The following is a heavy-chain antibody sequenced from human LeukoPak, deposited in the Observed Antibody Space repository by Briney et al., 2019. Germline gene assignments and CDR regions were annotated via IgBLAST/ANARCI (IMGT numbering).Heavy chain of an antibody. Sequence: PSETLSLTCTVSGGSISSGSYYWSWIRQPAGKGLEWIGRIYTSGSTYYNPSLKSRVTISVDTSKNQFSLKLSSVTAADTAVYYCARGLGGYFDYWGQGTLVTVSS. CDR2: IYTSGST. CDR1: GGSISSGSYY. D-gene: IGHD3-3*01. V-gene: IGHV4-61*02. J-gene: IGHJ4*02. CDR3: ARGLGGYFDY.